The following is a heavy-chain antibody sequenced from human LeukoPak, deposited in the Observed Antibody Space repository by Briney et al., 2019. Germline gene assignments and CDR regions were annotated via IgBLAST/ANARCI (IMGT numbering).Heavy chain of an antibody. CDR2: INHSGST. Sequence: SETLSLTCAVYGGSFSGYYWSWIRQPPGKGLEWIGEINHSGSTNYNPSLKSRVTISVDTSKNQFSLKLSSVTAADTAVYYCARDRPGTADYWGQGTLVTVSS. CDR1: GGSFSGYY. V-gene: IGHV4-34*01. J-gene: IGHJ4*02. CDR3: ARDRPGTADY. D-gene: IGHD6-6*01.